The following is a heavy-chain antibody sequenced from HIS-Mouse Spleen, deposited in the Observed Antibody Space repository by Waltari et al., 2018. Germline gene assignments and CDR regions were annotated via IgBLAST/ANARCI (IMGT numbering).Heavy chain of an antibody. CDR3: TRQWPRPAAGTFDY. V-gene: IGHV3-73*01. CDR2: IRSKANDSAT. CDR1: GFTFSGSA. J-gene: IGHJ4*02. Sequence: EVQLVESGGGLVQPGGSLKLSCTASGFTFSGSAMHWVRQASGKGLEWVGRIRSKANDSATAYAASVKGRFTISRDDSKNTAYLQMNSLKTEDTAVYYCTRQWPRPAAGTFDYWGQGTLVTVSS. D-gene: IGHD6-13*01.